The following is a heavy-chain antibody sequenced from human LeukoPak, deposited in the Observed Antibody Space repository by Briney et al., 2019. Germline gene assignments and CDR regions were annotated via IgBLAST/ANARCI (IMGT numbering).Heavy chain of an antibody. J-gene: IGHJ4*02. Sequence: PGGSLRLSCAASGFTFSSYAMSWVRQAPGKGLEWVSAISGSGGSTYYADSVKGRFTISRDNSRNTVYLQMNSLRAEDTAVYYCAKESPYGDNRLYYFDYWGQGTLVTVSS. CDR2: ISGSGGST. V-gene: IGHV3-23*01. D-gene: IGHD4-17*01. CDR3: AKESPYGDNRLYYFDY. CDR1: GFTFSSYA.